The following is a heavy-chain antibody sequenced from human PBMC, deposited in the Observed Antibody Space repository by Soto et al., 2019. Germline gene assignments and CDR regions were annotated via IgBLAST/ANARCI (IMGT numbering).Heavy chain of an antibody. CDR2: IKQDGSAK. Sequence: GSLRLSCAAPGLTLSSYWMNWVRQAPGKGLEWVANIKQDGSAKYYVDSVKGRFFISRDNAKNSLYLYINNLRAEDTAVYYCARDADASGWYHYGFDVWGQGTMVTVSS. CDR1: GLTLSSYW. D-gene: IGHD6-19*01. V-gene: IGHV3-7*01. J-gene: IGHJ6*02. CDR3: ARDADASGWYHYGFDV.